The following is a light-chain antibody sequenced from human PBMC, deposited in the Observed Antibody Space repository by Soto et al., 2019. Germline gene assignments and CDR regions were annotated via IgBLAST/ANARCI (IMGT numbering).Light chain of an antibody. CDR1: QSVSSY. J-gene: IGKJ4*01. CDR3: PERSNWPLT. V-gene: IGKV3-11*01. Sequence: EIVLTQSPATLSLTPGERATLSCRASQSVSSYLAWYQQKPGQAPRLLIYDASNRATGIPARFSGSGSGTDFTRTISSLETEDFAVYYCPERSNWPLTFGGGTKVEIK. CDR2: DAS.